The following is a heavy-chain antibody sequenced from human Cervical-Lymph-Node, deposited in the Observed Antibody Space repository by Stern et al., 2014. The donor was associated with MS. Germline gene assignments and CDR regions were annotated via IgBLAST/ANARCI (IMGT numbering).Heavy chain of an antibody. CDR2: ISRSGSSI. D-gene: IGHD6-19*01. CDR3: ARSHSKWLVHDAFDI. Sequence: VQLEESGGGLVKPGGSLRLSWAASGFTFSDYYMSWIRQAPGPGLEWVSSISRSGSSIYYADSVKGRFTISRDNAKNSLYLQMNSLRAEDTAVYYCARSHSKWLVHDAFDIWGQGTMVSVSS. V-gene: IGHV3-11*01. J-gene: IGHJ3*02. CDR1: GFTFSDYY.